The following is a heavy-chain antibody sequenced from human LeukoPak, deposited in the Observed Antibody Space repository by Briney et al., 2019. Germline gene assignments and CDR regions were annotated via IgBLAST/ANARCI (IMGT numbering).Heavy chain of an antibody. V-gene: IGHV4-59*08. CDR2: IYYSGST. CDR1: GGSISSYY. CDR3: ARHSGWYDY. J-gene: IGHJ4*02. D-gene: IGHD6-19*01. Sequence: SETLSLTSTVSGGSISSYYWSWIRQPPGKGLEWIGYIYYSGSTNYNPSLKSRVTISVDTSKNQFSLKLSSVTAADTAVYYCARHSGWYDYWGQGTLVTVSS.